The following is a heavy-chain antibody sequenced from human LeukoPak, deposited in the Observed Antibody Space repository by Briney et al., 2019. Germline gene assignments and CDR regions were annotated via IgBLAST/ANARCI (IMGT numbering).Heavy chain of an antibody. CDR2: INPSGGST. D-gene: IGHD3-10*01. CDR1: GYIFSDYY. V-gene: IGHV1-46*01. Sequence: ASVKVSCKASGYIFSDYYMHWVRQAPGQGLEWMGIINPSGGSTSYAQKFQGRVTMTRDTSTSTVYMELSSLRSEDTAVYYCARVGWFGELLGGGLDAFDIWGQGTMVTVSS. CDR3: ARVGWFGELLGGGLDAFDI. J-gene: IGHJ3*02.